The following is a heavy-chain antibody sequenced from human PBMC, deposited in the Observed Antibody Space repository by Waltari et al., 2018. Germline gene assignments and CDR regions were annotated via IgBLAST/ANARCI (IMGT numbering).Heavy chain of an antibody. V-gene: IGHV4-59*01. Sequence: QVQLQESGPGLVTPSETLSLTCTVSGGSISSYYWGWIRQPPGKGLEWIGYIYYSGSTNYTPSPKSRVTISVDTSKNQFSLKLSSVTAADTAVYSWARVRHITMVQGGLMDVWGKGTTVTVSS. CDR3: ARVRHITMVQGGLMDV. D-gene: IGHD3-10*01. CDR2: IYYSGST. CDR1: GGSISSYY. J-gene: IGHJ6*03.